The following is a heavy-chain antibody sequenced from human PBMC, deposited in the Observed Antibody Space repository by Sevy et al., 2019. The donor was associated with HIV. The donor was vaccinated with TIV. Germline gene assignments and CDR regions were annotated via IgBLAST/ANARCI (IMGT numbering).Heavy chain of an antibody. Sequence: ASVKVSCKASGYTFTSYGISWVRQAPGQGLEWMGWISAYNGNTNYAQRLQDRVTMTTDTSTTTAYMELRNLRSDDTAVYYCATSAGSFDYWGQGTLVTVSS. CDR3: ATSAGSFDY. CDR1: GYTFTSYG. V-gene: IGHV1-18*01. D-gene: IGHD6-13*01. CDR2: ISAYNGNT. J-gene: IGHJ4*02.